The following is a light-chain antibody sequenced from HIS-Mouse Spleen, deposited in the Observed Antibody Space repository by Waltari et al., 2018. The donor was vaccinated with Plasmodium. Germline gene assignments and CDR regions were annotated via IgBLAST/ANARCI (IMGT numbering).Light chain of an antibody. CDR2: EDS. CDR3: YSTDSSGNHRV. V-gene: IGLV3-10*01. Sequence: SYELTQPPSVSVSPGQTARITCSGDALPKKYAYWYQQKSGQAPVLVIYEDSKRPSGIPEGFSGSSSGTMATLTISEAQVEDEADYYGYSTDSSGNHRVFGGGTKLTVL. CDR1: ALPKKY. J-gene: IGLJ3*02.